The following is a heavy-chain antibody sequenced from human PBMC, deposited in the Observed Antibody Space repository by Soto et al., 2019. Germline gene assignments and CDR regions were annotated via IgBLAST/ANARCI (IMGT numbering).Heavy chain of an antibody. V-gene: IGHV1-2*04. D-gene: IGHD1-26*01. CDR3: ATAYSTSDDVDY. CDR1: GYAFTDYY. CDR2: INPNSGGT. J-gene: IGHJ4*02. Sequence: QVQLVQSGAEVKKPGASVKVSCKASGYAFTDYYMHWVRQAPGQGLEWMGWINPNSGGTNDAQKFQGWVTMTRDTSITTAAMELKRDDTTAYYWATAYSTSDDVDYWGKGTLVTVSP.